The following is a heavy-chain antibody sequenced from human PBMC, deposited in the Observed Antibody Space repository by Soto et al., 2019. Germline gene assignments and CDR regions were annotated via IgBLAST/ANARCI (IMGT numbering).Heavy chain of an antibody. CDR3: ARITILGLPWDS. CDR2: ISAYNGNT. Sequence: QVQLVQSGAEVKKPGASVKVSCKASGYTFSSYGIIWVRQAPGQGLEWMGRISAYNGNTNYAQKFQGRVTMTTDTPTSTAYLELRSLRSDDTAVYYCARITILGLPWDSWGQGTLVTVPS. D-gene: IGHD3-3*01. J-gene: IGHJ4*02. CDR1: GYTFSSYG. V-gene: IGHV1-18*04.